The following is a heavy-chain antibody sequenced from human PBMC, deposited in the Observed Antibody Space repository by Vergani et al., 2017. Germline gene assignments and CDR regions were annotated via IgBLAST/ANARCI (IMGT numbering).Heavy chain of an antibody. Sequence: EVQLVESGGGLVKPGGSLRLSCAASGFTFSSYSMNWVRQAPGKGLEWVSSISSSSSYIYYADSVKGRFTISRDNAKNSLYLQMNSLRAEDTAVYYCARDDWHPFGGVIALWYFDLWGRGTLVTVSS. J-gene: IGHJ2*01. D-gene: IGHD3-16*02. CDR2: ISSSSSYI. V-gene: IGHV3-21*01. CDR3: ARDDWHPFGGVIALWYFDL. CDR1: GFTFSSYS.